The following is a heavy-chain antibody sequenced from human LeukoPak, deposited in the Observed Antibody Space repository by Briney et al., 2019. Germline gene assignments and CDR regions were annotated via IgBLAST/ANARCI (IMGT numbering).Heavy chain of an antibody. CDR1: GFTFSNYA. J-gene: IGHJ4*02. CDR2: ITGTGGR. V-gene: IGHV3-23*01. D-gene: IGHD2-15*01. CDR3: AKDYCRDGNCPFPFLDS. Sequence: GGSLRLSCAASGFTFSNYAMSWVRQAPGKGLEWVSIITGTGGRYYGDSVKGRFILSRDNSKNTVYMQMSSLRAEDTATHYCAKDYCRDGNCPFPFLDSWGQGTLVTVSS.